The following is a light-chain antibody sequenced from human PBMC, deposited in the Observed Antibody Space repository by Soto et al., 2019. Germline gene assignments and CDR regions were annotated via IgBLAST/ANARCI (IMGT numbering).Light chain of an antibody. V-gene: IGLV1-47*03. CDR3: AAWDDSLRGVV. CDR2: RND. Sequence: QSVLTQPPSASGTPGQRVTISCSGSSSNLGSNFVFWYQQLPGAAPKLLISRNDQRPSGVPDRFSGSKSGTSASLAISGLWSEDEADYHCAAWDDSLRGVVFGGGTKVTVL. CDR1: SSNLGSNF. J-gene: IGLJ3*02.